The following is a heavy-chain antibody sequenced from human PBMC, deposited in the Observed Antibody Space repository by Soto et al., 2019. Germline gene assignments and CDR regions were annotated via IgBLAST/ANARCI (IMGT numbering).Heavy chain of an antibody. V-gene: IGHV4-30-4*01. CDR2: IYYSGST. CDR3: ARDRMVRGSGTCFDP. J-gene: IGHJ5*02. D-gene: IGHD3-10*01. Sequence: QVQLQESGPGLVKTSQTLSLTCTVSGGSISSGDYYWSWIRQPPGKGLEWIGYIYYSGSTYYNPSLKSRVTISVDTSKNQFSLKRSPVTAADTAADYCARDRMVRGSGTCFDPWGQGTLVTVSS. CDR1: GGSISSGDYY.